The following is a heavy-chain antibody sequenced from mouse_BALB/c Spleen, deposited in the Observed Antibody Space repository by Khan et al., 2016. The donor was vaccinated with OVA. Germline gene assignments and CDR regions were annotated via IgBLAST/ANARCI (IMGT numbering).Heavy chain of an antibody. Sequence: QVQLQQSGPELVRPGVSVKISCKGSGYTFTDYAVHWMKQSHAKSLEWIGIISTYSGNTNYNQQFKGKATMTVDQSSSTAYMELARLTSEDSAIYYCARPAYDGYYDYGGQGTTLTVSS. CDR1: GYTFTDYA. D-gene: IGHD2-3*01. V-gene: IGHV1S137*01. CDR3: ARPAYDGYYDY. J-gene: IGHJ2*01. CDR2: ISTYSGNT.